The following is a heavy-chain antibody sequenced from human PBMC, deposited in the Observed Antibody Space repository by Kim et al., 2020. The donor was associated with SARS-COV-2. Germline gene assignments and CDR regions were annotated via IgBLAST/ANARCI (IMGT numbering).Heavy chain of an antibody. D-gene: IGHD5-18*01. V-gene: IGHV5-51*01. CDR3: ARSYSYDQRTWWYFDL. CDR2: IYPGDSDT. CDR1: GYSFTTYW. J-gene: IGHJ2*01. Sequence: GESLKISCKGSGYSFTTYWIGWVRQMPGKGLEWMGIIYPGDSDTRYSPSFQGQVTISVDKSISTAYLQWSSLKASDTAMYYCARSYSYDQRTWWYFDLWGRGTLVTVAS.